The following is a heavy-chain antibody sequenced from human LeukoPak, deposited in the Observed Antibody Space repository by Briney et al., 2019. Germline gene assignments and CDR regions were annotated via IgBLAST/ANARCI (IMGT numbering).Heavy chain of an antibody. CDR1: GYTFTGYY. J-gene: IGHJ4*02. CDR3: ARDMGAAAGTWPPKD. Sequence: ASVKVSCKASGYTFTGYYMHWVRQAPGQGLEWMGWINPNSGGTNYAQKFQGRVTMTRDTSISTAYMELSRLRSDDTAVYYCARDMGAAAGTWPPKDWGQGTLVTVSS. CDR2: INPNSGGT. D-gene: IGHD6-13*01. V-gene: IGHV1-2*02.